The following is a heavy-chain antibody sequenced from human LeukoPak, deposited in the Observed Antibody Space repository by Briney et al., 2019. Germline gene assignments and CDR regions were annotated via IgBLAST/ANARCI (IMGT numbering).Heavy chain of an antibody. D-gene: IGHD2-15*01. CDR3: ARQIHQYCSGGSCYLGY. CDR2: IIPIFGTA. Sequence: SVKVSCKVSGYTLTELSMHWVRQAPGQGLEWMGGIIPIFGTANYAQKFQGRVTITADESTSTAYMELSSLRSEDTAVYYCARQIHQYCSGGSCYLGYWGQGTLVTVSS. J-gene: IGHJ4*02. CDR1: GYTLTELS. V-gene: IGHV1-69*13.